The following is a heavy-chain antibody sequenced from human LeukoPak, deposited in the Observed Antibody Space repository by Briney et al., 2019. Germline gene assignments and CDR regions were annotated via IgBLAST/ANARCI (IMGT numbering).Heavy chain of an antibody. CDR2: ISGSGGST. V-gene: IGHV3-23*01. Sequence: PGGSLRLSCAASGFTFSSYAMSWVRRAPGKGLEWVSAISGSGGSTYYADSVKGRFTISRDNSKHTLYLQMNSLRAEDTAVYYCAKDRGGGMDVWGQGTTVTVSS. CDR1: GFTFSSYA. CDR3: AKDRGGGMDV. J-gene: IGHJ6*02.